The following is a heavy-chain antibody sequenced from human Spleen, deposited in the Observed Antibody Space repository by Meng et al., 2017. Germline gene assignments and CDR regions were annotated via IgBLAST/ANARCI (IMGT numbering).Heavy chain of an antibody. Sequence: GESLKISCAASGFTFSTAWMSWVRQAPGKGLEWVGRIKSKTDGGATDYADSVKGRFTISRDNAKNSLYLQVNSLRAEDTAVYYCARIGVVGATRGHYYYDVDVWGQGTTVTVSS. D-gene: IGHD1-26*01. CDR2: IKSKTDGGAT. V-gene: IGHV3-15*01. CDR1: GFTFSTAW. J-gene: IGHJ6*02. CDR3: ARIGVVGATRGHYYYDVDV.